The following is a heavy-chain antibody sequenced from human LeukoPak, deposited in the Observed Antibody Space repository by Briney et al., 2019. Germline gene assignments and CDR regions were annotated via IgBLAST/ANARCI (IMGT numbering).Heavy chain of an antibody. J-gene: IGHJ4*02. CDR1: GGSISSYY. V-gene: IGHV4-59*01. Sequence: SETLSLTCTVSGGSISSYYWTWIRQPPGKGLEWIGYIYYSGSTNYNPSLKGRVTISVDTSKNQFSLKLSSVTAADTAVYYCAREGRDGPKDYWGQGTLVTVSS. CDR2: IYYSGST. D-gene: IGHD5-24*01. CDR3: AREGRDGPKDY.